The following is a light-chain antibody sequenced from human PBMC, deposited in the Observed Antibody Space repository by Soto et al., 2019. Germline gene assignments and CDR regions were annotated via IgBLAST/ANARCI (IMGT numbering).Light chain of an antibody. CDR1: QSLSSTY. V-gene: IGKV3-20*01. CDR3: QEYGRSPCT. CDR2: GAS. J-gene: IGKJ1*01. Sequence: EIVLTQSPGTLSLSPGERATLSCRASQSLSSTYLAWYQQKPGQAPRLLIYGASSRATGIPDRFSGSGSGTDFTLTITRLEPEDFAVYYCQEYGRSPCTFGQGTTVEMK.